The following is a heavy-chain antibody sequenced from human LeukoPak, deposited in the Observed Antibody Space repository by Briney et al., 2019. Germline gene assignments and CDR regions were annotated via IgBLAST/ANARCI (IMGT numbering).Heavy chain of an antibody. V-gene: IGHV3-48*02. J-gene: IGHJ4*02. D-gene: IGHD2-21*02. CDR2: IRPTGDIV. Sequence: GGALGLSCAGSGFSLSDYDITWGRQAPEEGVEWGSFIRPTGDIVYYPASFNARLTISSDNAKCSLFLHMRRLRHEDTAFYYCARRGPVVMTSLHMEYFFDSWGPGTLVTVSS. CDR1: GFSLSDYD. CDR3: ARRGPVVMTSLHMEYFFDS.